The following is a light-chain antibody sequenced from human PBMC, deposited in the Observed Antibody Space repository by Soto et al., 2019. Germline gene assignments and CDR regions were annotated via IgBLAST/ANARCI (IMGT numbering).Light chain of an antibody. J-gene: IGKJ1*01. Sequence: EIVLTQSPATLSLSPGERATLSCRASQSVSSYLAWYQQKPGQAPRLLIYDASNRATGIPARFSGSGSGTGFTLNLRRLEPEDFAVYYCPQRSNWPPGKFGQGTKVEIK. V-gene: IGKV3-11*01. CDR2: DAS. CDR3: PQRSNWPPGK. CDR1: QSVSSY.